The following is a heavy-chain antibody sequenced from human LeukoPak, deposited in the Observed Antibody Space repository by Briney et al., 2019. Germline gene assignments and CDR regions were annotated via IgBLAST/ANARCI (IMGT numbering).Heavy chain of an antibody. D-gene: IGHD3-16*02. CDR2: ISGSGRTT. Sequence: GGSLRLSCVGSGFTFRSSAKSWVRQGPGKRLEWFSAISGSGRTTDYAESVKGLFAISRDNSKSTLYLQLNNLTAEDTAFYFCAKAGGITSPNWFDAWGQGNLVTASS. J-gene: IGHJ5*02. CDR3: AKAGGITSPNWFDA. CDR1: GFTFRSSA. V-gene: IGHV3-23*05.